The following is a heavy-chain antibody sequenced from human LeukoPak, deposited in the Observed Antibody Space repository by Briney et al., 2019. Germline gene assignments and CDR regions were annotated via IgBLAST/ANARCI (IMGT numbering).Heavy chain of an antibody. CDR3: ARTVFPDYFDNTLPFDP. J-gene: IGHJ5*02. CDR2: VNPNSGGT. D-gene: IGHD3-22*01. CDR1: GYTFTSYG. Sequence: ASVKVSCKASGYTFTSYGISWVRQAPGQGLEWMGWVNPNSGGTKYAQKFQGRVTVTRDTSISTAYMELTRLRSDDTAVYYCARTVFPDYFDNTLPFDPWGQGTLVTVSS. V-gene: IGHV1-2*02.